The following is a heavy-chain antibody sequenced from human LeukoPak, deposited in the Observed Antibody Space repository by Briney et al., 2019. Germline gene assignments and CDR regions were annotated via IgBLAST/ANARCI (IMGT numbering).Heavy chain of an antibody. Sequence: PGGSLRLSCTASGFTFSTYWINWVRQSPGKGLVWVALINGDGSTTTHADSVEGRFTISRDNAKSTAYLQMNSLRDEDTAVYFCARDYAGSPDYWGQGTLVTVSA. V-gene: IGHV3-74*03. D-gene: IGHD3-10*01. CDR1: GFTFSTYW. CDR3: ARDYAGSPDY. CDR2: INGDGSTT. J-gene: IGHJ4*02.